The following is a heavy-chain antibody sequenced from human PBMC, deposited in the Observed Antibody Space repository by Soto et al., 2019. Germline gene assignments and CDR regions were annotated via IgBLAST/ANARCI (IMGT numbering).Heavy chain of an antibody. CDR1: GYSFTSYS. CDR3: ARHAYDSGSYYA. CDR2: IDPSDSYT. Sequence: EVQLVQSGAEVKKPGESLRISCKGSGYSFTSYSISWVRQMPGKGLEWMGRIDPSDSYTNYSPSFQGHVTITADKSISTAYLQWSSLKASDTDMYYCARHAYDSGSYYAWGQGTTVTVSS. J-gene: IGHJ6*02. V-gene: IGHV5-10-1*03. D-gene: IGHD1-26*01.